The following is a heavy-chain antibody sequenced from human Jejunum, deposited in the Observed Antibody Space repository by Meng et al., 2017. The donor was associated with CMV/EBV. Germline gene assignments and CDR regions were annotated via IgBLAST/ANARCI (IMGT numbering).Heavy chain of an antibody. V-gene: IGHV1-46*01. CDR2: INPSGGST. J-gene: IGHJ6*02. D-gene: IGHD2-2*01. CDR3: ARGAYCSSTSCSDYYYYGMDV. CDR1: Y. Sequence: YMHWVRQAPGQGLEWMGIINPSGGSTSYAQKFQGRVTMTRDTSTSTVYMELSSLRSEDTAVYYCARGAYCSSTSCSDYYYYGMDVWGQGTTVTVSS.